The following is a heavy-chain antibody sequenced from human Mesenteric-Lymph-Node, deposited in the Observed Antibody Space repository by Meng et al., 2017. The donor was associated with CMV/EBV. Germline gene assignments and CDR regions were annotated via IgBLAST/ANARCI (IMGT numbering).Heavy chain of an antibody. V-gene: IGHV4-34*01. CDR1: GWSFSGFY. D-gene: IGHD3-9*01. CDR3: ARGSSYDILTGYFDY. CDR2: INNSGST. J-gene: IGHJ4*02. Sequence: QVPVREWGAGLLKPWAALSVTCAVYGWSFSGFYWNWIRQSPEKGLEWIGEINNSGSTTYNPSLTSRIIISVDTSTNQISLNMSSVTAADTAVYYCARGSSYDILTGYFDYWGQGALVTVSS.